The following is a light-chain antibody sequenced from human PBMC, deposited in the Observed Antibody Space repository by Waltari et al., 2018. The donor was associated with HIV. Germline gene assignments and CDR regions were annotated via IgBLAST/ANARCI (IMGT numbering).Light chain of an antibody. CDR3: SSWDVSLSEWV. Sequence: QAGLTQPRSLSEVFRQNVTPTCAGNNNNVGYQGAVWLKQHPRRPSKVFFYRNSCRPSGISERIYVSRSGNTASLTITGLPPEDEADYHCSSWDVSLSEWVFGGGTLLTVL. J-gene: IGLJ3*02. CDR1: NNNVGYQG. CDR2: RNS. V-gene: IGLV10-54*01.